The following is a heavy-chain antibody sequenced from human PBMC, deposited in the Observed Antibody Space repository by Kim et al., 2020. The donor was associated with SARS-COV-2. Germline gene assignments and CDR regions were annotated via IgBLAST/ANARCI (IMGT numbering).Heavy chain of an antibody. D-gene: IGHD3-10*01. Sequence: SQKFQGRVTITRDTSASTAYMELSSLRSEDTAVYYCARRNYGSGSYLDYWGQGTLVTVSS. J-gene: IGHJ4*02. V-gene: IGHV1-3*01. CDR3: ARRNYGSGSYLDY.